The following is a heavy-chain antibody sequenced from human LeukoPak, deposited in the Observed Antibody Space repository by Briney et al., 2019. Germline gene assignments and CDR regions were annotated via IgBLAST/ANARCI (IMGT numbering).Heavy chain of an antibody. J-gene: IGHJ2*01. Sequence: GGSLRLSCAASGFTFSSYSMNWVRQAPGKGLEWFSYISSSSSSIHYADSVKGRFTISRDNAKNSVHLQMNSLRDEDTAVYYCSRGRRGSSYWYFDLWGRGTLVTVSS. D-gene: IGHD3-10*01. CDR2: ISSSSSSI. V-gene: IGHV3-48*02. CDR1: GFTFSSYS. CDR3: SRGRRGSSYWYFDL.